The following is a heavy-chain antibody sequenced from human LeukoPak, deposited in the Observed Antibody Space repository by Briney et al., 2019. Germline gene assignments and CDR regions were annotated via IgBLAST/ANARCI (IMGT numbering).Heavy chain of an antibody. J-gene: IGHJ4*02. V-gene: IGHV4-59*01. CDR2: IYYSGST. CDR3: ARGIRGYSYIFDY. Sequence: SETLSLTCTVSGGSISSYYWSWIRQPPGKGLEWIGYIYYSGSTNYNPSLKSRVTISVDTSKNQFSLKLNSVTAADTAVYYCARGIRGYSYIFDYWGQGTLVTVSS. CDR1: GGSISSYY. D-gene: IGHD5-18*01.